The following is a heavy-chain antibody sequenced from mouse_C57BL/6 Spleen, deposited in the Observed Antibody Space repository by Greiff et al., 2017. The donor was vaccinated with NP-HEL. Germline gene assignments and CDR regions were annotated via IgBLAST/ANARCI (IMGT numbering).Heavy chain of an antibody. Sequence: QVQVVESGPELVKPGASVKISCKASGYSFTSYYIHWVKQRPGQGLEWIGWIYPGSGNTKYNEKFKGKATLTADTSSSTAYMQLSSLTSEDSAVYYCARRGWDTSAWFAYWGQGTLVTVSA. CDR1: GYSFTSYY. D-gene: IGHD3-2*01. CDR3: ARRGWDTSAWFAY. CDR2: IYPGSGNT. V-gene: IGHV1-66*01. J-gene: IGHJ3*01.